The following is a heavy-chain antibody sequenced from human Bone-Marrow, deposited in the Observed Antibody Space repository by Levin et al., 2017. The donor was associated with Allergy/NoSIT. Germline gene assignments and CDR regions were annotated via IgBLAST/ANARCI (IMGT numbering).Heavy chain of an antibody. CDR2: ISASGGRT. D-gene: IGHD1-26*01. Sequence: GESLKISCAASGFTFSEYAIGWVRQAPGKGLEWVSGISASGGRTDYAESMQGRFTISRDNSINTLFLQVDSLSAEDTAIYYCARVDGSLLSPVFDFWGRGTLVTVSS. V-gene: IGHV3-23*01. CDR1: GFTFSEYA. J-gene: IGHJ4*02. CDR3: ARVDGSLLSPVFDF.